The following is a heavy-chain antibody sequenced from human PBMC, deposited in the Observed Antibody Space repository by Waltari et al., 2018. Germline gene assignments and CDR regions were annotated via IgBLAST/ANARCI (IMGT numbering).Heavy chain of an antibody. D-gene: IGHD6-19*01. CDR2: IYTSGST. CDR1: GGSISSGSSY. V-gene: IGHV4-61*02. Sequence: QVQLQESGPGLVKPSQTLSLTCTVPGGSISSGSSYWSWIRHTAGKGLEWIGRIYTSGSTNYNPSLKSRVTISVDTSKNQFSLKLSSVTAADTAVYYCAGAVAGISYYYYGMDVWGQGTTVTVSS. CDR3: AGAVAGISYYYYGMDV. J-gene: IGHJ6*02.